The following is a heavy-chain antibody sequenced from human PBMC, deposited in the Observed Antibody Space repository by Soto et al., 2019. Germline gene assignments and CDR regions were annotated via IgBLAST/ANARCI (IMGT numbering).Heavy chain of an antibody. D-gene: IGHD3-10*01. V-gene: IGHV1-18*01. CDR1: GYAFTTYG. Sequence: QVHLVQSGAEVKKPGASVKVSCKGSGYAFTTYGITWVRQAPGQGLEWMGWISAHNGNTNYAQKLQGRVTVTRDTSTSTAYMELRSLRSDDTAVYYCARGRYGEYWGQGALVTVSS. CDR2: ISAHNGNT. J-gene: IGHJ4*02. CDR3: ARGRYGEY.